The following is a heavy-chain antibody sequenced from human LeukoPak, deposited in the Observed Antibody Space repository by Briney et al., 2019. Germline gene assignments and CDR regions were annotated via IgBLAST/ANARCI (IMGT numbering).Heavy chain of an antibody. Sequence: ASETLSLTCTVSGDSISSSSSYWGWIRQPPGKGLEWIGSIYYSGNTYYNTSLKSRVTISVDTSKNQFSLKLNSVTAADTAVYYCARDLYFGSGYWGQGTLVTVSS. D-gene: IGHD6-25*01. CDR3: ARDLYFGSGY. CDR2: IYYSGNT. CDR1: GDSISSSSSY. V-gene: IGHV4-39*02. J-gene: IGHJ4*02.